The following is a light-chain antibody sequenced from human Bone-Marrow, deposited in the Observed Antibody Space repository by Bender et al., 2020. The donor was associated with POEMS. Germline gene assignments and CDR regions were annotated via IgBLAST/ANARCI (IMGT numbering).Light chain of an antibody. J-gene: IGLJ3*02. CDR3: AAWDDSLPGRV. CDR1: SSDVGGYNY. Sequence: QSALTQPRSVSGSPGQSVTISCTGTSSDVGGYNYVSWYQQHPGKVPKLMIYAVTERPSGVPDRFSGSKSGNTASLTISGLQAEDEADYYCAAWDDSLPGRVFGGGTKVTVL. CDR2: AVT. V-gene: IGLV2-11*01.